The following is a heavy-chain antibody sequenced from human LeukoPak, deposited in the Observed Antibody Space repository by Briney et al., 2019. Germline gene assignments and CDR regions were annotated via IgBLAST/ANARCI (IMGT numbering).Heavy chain of an antibody. D-gene: IGHD1-14*01. CDR1: GFTFSDYY. V-gene: IGHV3-11*06. CDR2: ISSSGS. J-gene: IGHJ4*02. Sequence: PGGSLRLSCAASGFTFSDYYMHWIRRAPGKGLEWVSYISSSGSYTHADSVKGRFTISRDNAKNSLYLQMNSLRAEDTALYYCARTTGSFGPVALWGQGTLVTVSS. CDR3: ARTTGSFGPVAL.